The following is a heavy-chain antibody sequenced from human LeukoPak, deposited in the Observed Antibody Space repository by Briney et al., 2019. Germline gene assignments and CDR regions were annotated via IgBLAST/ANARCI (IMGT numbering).Heavy chain of an antibody. J-gene: IGHJ4*02. D-gene: IGHD3-22*01. V-gene: IGHV4-59*01. Sequence: SETLSLTCTVSGGSISSYYWSWIRQPPGKGLEWIGYIYYSGSTNYNPSLKSRVTISVDTSKNQFSLKLSSVTAADTAVYYCAQYYYDSSGYYSLTGWGQGTLVTVSS. CDR1: GGSISSYY. CDR2: IYYSGST. CDR3: AQYYYDSSGYYSLTG.